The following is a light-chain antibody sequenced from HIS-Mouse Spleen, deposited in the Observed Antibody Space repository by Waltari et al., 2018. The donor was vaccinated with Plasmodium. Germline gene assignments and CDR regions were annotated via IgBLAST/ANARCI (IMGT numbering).Light chain of an antibody. CDR3: QQLNSYPHT. V-gene: IGKV1-9*01. J-gene: IGKJ4*01. CDR2: AAS. Sequence: DIQLTQSPSFLSASVGDRVTITCRDSQGISSYLAWYQQKPGKAPKLLIYAASTLQSGVPSRFSGSGSGTEFTLTISSLQPEDFATYYCQQLNSYPHTFGGGTKVEIK. CDR1: QGISSY.